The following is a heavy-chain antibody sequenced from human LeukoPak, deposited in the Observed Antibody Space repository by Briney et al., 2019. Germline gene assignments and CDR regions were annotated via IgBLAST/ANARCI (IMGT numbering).Heavy chain of an antibody. J-gene: IGHJ5*02. CDR3: AKSTRNVAAAVDWFDP. D-gene: IGHD6-13*01. Sequence: PSETLSLTCTVSGVSISSYYWSWIRQPPGKVLEWIGYIYYSGSTNYNPALKSRVTISVDTSKNQLSLKLSSVTAADTAVYYCAKSTRNVAAAVDWFDPWGQGTLVTVSS. CDR2: IYYSGST. V-gene: IGHV4-59*01. CDR1: GVSISSYY.